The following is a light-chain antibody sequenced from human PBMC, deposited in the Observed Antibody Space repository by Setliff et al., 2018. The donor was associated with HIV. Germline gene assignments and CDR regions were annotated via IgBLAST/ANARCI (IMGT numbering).Light chain of an antibody. V-gene: IGLV2-23*02. CDR2: EVT. CDR3: CPYASYSTYV. Sequence: QSALTQPASVSGSPGQSITISCTGTSSDVGNYNLVSWYQQQPGKAPKIMIYEVTKRPSGVSDRFSGSKSGNTASLTISWLQADDEADYYCCPYASYSTYVFGSGTKVTGL. CDR1: SSDVGNYNL. J-gene: IGLJ1*01.